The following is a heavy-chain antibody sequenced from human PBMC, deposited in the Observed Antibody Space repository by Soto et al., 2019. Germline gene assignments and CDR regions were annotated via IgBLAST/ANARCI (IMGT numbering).Heavy chain of an antibody. J-gene: IGHJ4*02. D-gene: IGHD2-21*02. CDR1: GGTFSSYT. Sequence: QVQLVQSGAEVKKPGSSVKVSCKASGGTFSSYTISWVRQAPGQGLEWMGRIIPILGIANYAQKFQGRVTITADKSTGTAYMELSSLRSEDTAVYYCARSQVVTRIDYWGQGTLVTVSS. V-gene: IGHV1-69*02. CDR3: ARSQVVTRIDY. CDR2: IIPILGIA.